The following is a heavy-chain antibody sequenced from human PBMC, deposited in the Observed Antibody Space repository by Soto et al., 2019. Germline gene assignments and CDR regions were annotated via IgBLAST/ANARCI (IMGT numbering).Heavy chain of an antibody. CDR3: ARREIQGPIDY. D-gene: IGHD1-26*01. Sequence: PSETLSLTCAVSGYSISSSNWWVWIRQPPGKGLEWIGFIYYSGTTYYNPSLKSRVTMSVDTSKNQFSLKLISVTAVDTAVYYCARREIQGPIDYWGQGTLVTVS. J-gene: IGHJ4*02. V-gene: IGHV4-28*01. CDR1: GYSISSSNW. CDR2: IYYSGTT.